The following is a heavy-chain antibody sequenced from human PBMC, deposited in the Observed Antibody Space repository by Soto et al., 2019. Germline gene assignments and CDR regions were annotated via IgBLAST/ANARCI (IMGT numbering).Heavy chain of an antibody. Sequence: QVQLVQSGAEVKKPGSSVKVSCKASGGTFSGYAISWVRQAPGQGLEWMGGIIPIFGTANYTQKFQGRVTITADESTSTAYMELSSLRSEDTAVYYCARDKHDLYGMDVWGQGTTVTVSS. CDR1: GGTFSGYA. D-gene: IGHD2-21*01. CDR3: ARDKHDLYGMDV. CDR2: IIPIFGTA. J-gene: IGHJ6*02. V-gene: IGHV1-69*12.